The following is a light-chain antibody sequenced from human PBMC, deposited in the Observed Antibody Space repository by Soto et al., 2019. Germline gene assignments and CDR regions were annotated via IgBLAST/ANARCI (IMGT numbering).Light chain of an antibody. CDR1: SRDVGGYNY. CDR2: EVS. J-gene: IGLJ1*01. CDR3: CSYTRTSTYV. V-gene: IGLV2-14*01. Sequence: QSALTQPASVSGSPGQSITISCTGTSRDVGGYNYVSWYQHHPGKVPKLMIYEVSNRPSGVSNRLSGSKSGNTASLTISGLQAEDEADYYCCSYTRTSTYVFGTGTKVTVL.